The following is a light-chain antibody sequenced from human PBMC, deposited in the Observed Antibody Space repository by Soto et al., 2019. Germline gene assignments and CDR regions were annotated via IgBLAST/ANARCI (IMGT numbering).Light chain of an antibody. V-gene: IGLV1-40*01. CDR1: SFNIGAGYD. CDR3: QSYDSSDYV. Sequence: QSVLTQPPSVSGAPGQRVTISCTGSSFNIGAGYDVHWYQQLPGTAPKLLIYGNSNRPSGVPDRFSGSKSGTSASLAITGLQAEDEADYYCQSYDSSDYVFGTGTKVTVL. CDR2: GNS. J-gene: IGLJ1*01.